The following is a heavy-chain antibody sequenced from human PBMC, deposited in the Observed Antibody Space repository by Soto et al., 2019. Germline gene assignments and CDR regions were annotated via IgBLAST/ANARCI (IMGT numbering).Heavy chain of an antibody. CDR3: ARDLYSSSAYNWFDP. J-gene: IGHJ5*02. CDR1: GFTFSDYY. D-gene: IGHD6-6*01. CDR2: ISSSGSTI. V-gene: IGHV3-11*01. Sequence: GSLRLSCAASGFTFSDYYMSWIRQAPGKGLEWVSYISSSGSTIYYADSVKGRFTISRDNAKNSLYLQMNSPRAEDTAVYYCARDLYSSSAYNWFDPWGQGTLVTVSS.